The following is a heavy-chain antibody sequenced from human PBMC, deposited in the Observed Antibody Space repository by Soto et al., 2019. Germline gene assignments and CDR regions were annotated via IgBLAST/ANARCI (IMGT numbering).Heavy chain of an antibody. Sequence: GGSLRLSCAASGCTFSSYAMSWVRQAPGKGLEWVSAISGSGGSTYYADSVKGRFTISRDNSKNTLYLQMNSLRAEDTAVYYCAADEVLYYFDYWGQGTLVTVSS. V-gene: IGHV3-23*01. J-gene: IGHJ4*02. CDR2: ISGSGGST. CDR3: AADEVLYYFDY. CDR1: GCTFSSYA.